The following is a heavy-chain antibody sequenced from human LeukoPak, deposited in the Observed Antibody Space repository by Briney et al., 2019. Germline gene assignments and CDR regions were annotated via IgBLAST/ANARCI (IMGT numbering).Heavy chain of an antibody. J-gene: IGHJ4*02. Sequence: PGGSLRLSCAASGFTFSSYSMNWVRQAPGKGLEWVAFIRYDESKTYYADYVKGRFTISRDKSTNTLYLQMNGLRTEDTAVYFCAEVNCGGDCSLFDYWGQGTLVTVSS. CDR3: AEVNCGGDCSLFDY. V-gene: IGHV3-30*02. D-gene: IGHD2-21*02. CDR1: GFTFSSYS. CDR2: IRYDESKT.